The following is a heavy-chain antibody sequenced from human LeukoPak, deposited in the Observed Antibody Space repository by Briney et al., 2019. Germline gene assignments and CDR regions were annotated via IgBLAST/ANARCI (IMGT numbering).Heavy chain of an antibody. Sequence: SETLSLTCTVSGGSINNYYWSWIRQPAGKGLEWIGRIYTRGSTNYNPSLKSRVTMSVDTSKNQFSLKLSSVTAADTAVYYCARWRYCSADICSGGDAFDIWGQGTMVSVSS. CDR1: GGSINNYY. J-gene: IGHJ3*02. V-gene: IGHV4-4*07. D-gene: IGHD2-15*01. CDR3: ARWRYCSADICSGGDAFDI. CDR2: IYTRGST.